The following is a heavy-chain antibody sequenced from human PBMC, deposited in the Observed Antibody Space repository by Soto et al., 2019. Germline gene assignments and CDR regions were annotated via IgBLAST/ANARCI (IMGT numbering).Heavy chain of an antibody. D-gene: IGHD3-16*01. CDR3: ARVTFTPNWFDS. Sequence: PSETLSLTCTVSGGSISSPDYYWSWIRQAPGKGLELIGYVYYRGSIYYTPSFESRVSISIDTSKNQFSLRLTSVTAADSAVYFCARVTFTPNWFDSWGQGILVTVS. J-gene: IGHJ5*01. CDR2: VYYRGSI. V-gene: IGHV4-30-4*01. CDR1: GGSISSPDYY.